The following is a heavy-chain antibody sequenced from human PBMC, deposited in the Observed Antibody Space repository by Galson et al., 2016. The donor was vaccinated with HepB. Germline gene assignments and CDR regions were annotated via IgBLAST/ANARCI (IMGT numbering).Heavy chain of an antibody. Sequence: SLRLSCAGSGFTFGYYTMNWVRQAPGKGLEWVSSITPSGTMYYADSVKGRVTISRDDGKRPLFLQMNSLRDEDTGVYYCARPPRGTYENFGFDHWGQGTLVTVSS. CDR1: GFTFGYYT. CDR3: ARPPRGTYENFGFDH. V-gene: IGHV3-69-1*01. CDR2: ITPSGTM. J-gene: IGHJ4*02. D-gene: IGHD1-26*01.